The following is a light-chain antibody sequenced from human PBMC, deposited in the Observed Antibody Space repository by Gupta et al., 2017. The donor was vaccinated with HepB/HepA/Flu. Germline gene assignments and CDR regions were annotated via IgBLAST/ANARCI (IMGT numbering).Light chain of an antibody. CDR1: SSDVGGYNY. CDR3: SSYTRSSTLGV. CDR2: DVS. Sequence: QSALTQPASVSGSPGQSITISCTGTSSDVGGYNYVSWYQQHPDKAPKLRIYDVSNRPSGVSNRFSGSKSGNTASLTISGLQAEDEADYYCSSYTRSSTLGVFGTGTKVTGL. V-gene: IGLV2-14*01. J-gene: IGLJ1*01.